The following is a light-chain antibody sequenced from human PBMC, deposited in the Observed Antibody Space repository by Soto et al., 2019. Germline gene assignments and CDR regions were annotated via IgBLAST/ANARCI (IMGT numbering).Light chain of an antibody. CDR2: GAS. CDR1: QSVRIN. Sequence: EIVMTQSPATLSVSPGEGATLSCRASQSVRINLAWYQQKPGQAPRLLIYGASTRATGIPARFSGSGSGTEFTLTISNLQYEDFAVYYCQQYNNWPPITFGQGTRLEIK. J-gene: IGKJ5*01. CDR3: QQYNNWPPIT. V-gene: IGKV3-15*01.